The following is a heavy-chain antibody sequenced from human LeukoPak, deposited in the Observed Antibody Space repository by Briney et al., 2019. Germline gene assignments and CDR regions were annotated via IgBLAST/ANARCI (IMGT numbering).Heavy chain of an antibody. V-gene: IGHV3-30-3*01. CDR2: ISYDGSNQ. J-gene: IGHJ4*02. CDR3: ARALWGLRTTFDY. Sequence: GGSLRLSCAASGFTFSSYAMHWVRQAPGKGLEGLAVISYDGSNQYYAHSVKGRFTISRDNSKSTLYLQMNSLRAEETSVYYCARALWGLRTTFDYCGQGTLVTASS. CDR1: GFTFSSYA. D-gene: IGHD1-26*01.